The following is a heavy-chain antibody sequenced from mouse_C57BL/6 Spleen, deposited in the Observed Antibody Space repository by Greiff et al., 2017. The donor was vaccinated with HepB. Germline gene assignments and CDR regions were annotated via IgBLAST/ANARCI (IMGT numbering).Heavy chain of an antibody. CDR1: GFTFSSYA. D-gene: IGHD3-2*02. CDR3: ARDQDSSGYIYYYAMDY. J-gene: IGHJ4*01. CDR2: ISDGGSYT. V-gene: IGHV5-4*01. Sequence: EVKLVESGGGLVKPGGSLKLSCAASGFTFSSYAMSWVRQTPEKRLEWVATISDGGSYTYYPDNVKGRFTISRDNAKNNLYLQMSHLKSEDTAMYYCARDQDSSGYIYYYAMDYWGQGTSVTVSS.